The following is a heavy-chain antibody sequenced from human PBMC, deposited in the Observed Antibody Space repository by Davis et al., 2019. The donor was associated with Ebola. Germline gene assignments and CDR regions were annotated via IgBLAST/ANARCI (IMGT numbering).Heavy chain of an antibody. J-gene: IGHJ5*02. Sequence: GESLKISCKGSGYSFTSYWIGWVRQMPGKGLEWMGIIYPGDSDTRYSPSFQDQVTISADKSISTAYLQWSSLKASDTAMYYCARCLGHDFWSIGWFDPWGQGTLVTVSS. CDR3: ARCLGHDFWSIGWFDP. V-gene: IGHV5-51*01. CDR2: IYPGDSDT. D-gene: IGHD3-3*01. CDR1: GYSFTSYW.